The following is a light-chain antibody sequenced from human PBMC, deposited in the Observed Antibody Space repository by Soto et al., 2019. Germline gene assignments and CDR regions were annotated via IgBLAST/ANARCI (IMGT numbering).Light chain of an antibody. CDR2: GAS. CDR1: QSVSSN. V-gene: IGKV3-15*01. CDR3: QQYNSWPPVYT. J-gene: IGKJ2*01. Sequence: EIVMTQSPATLSVSPGERATLSCRASQSVSSNLAWYQQRPGQAPRLLIYGASTRATGIPARFSGNGSGTEFTLTINSLQSEDFAVYYCQQYNSWPPVYTFGQGTKLEIK.